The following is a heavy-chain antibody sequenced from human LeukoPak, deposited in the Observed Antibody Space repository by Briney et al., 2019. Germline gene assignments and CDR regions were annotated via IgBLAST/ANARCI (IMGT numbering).Heavy chain of an antibody. J-gene: IGHJ4*02. CDR1: GGSISSYY. Sequence: PSEILSLTCTVSGGSISSYYWSWIRQPPGKGLEWIGYIYSSGSTSYNPSLKSRVTISVDTSKNQFSLKLSSVTAADTAVYFCARSGYSGYDWEDYWGQGTLVTVSS. V-gene: IGHV4-59*01. D-gene: IGHD5-12*01. CDR3: ARSGYSGYDWEDY. CDR2: IYSSGST.